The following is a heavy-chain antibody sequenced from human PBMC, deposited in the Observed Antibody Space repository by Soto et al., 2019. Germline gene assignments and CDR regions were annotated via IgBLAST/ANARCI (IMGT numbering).Heavy chain of an antibody. CDR3: AKGPRNWGFDY. D-gene: IGHD7-27*01. Sequence: QVQLVQSGAEVKKPGASVKISCKASGYTFTSDDFNWVRQATGQGREWMGWMNPNNGNTGYAQKFQGRVTMTRDTSISTAYMELSSLTSEDTAVYCCAKGPRNWGFDYWGQGTLVTVSS. V-gene: IGHV1-8*01. J-gene: IGHJ4*02. CDR1: GYTFTSDD. CDR2: MNPNNGNT.